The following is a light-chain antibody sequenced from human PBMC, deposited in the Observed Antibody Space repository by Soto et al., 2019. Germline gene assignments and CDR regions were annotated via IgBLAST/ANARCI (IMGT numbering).Light chain of an antibody. CDR3: QQYNNWPRSYT. Sequence: EIVMTQSPATLSVSPGERATLSCRASQSVSSNLAWYQQKPGQAPRLLIYGASTRATGIPARFSGSGSGTEFTLTISSLQSEDFAVYYCQQYNNWPRSYTFGQGTKRQIK. CDR2: GAS. J-gene: IGKJ2*01. V-gene: IGKV3-15*01. CDR1: QSVSSN.